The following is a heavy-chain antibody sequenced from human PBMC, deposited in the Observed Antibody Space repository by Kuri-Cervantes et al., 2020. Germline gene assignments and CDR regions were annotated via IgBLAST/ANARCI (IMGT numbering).Heavy chain of an antibody. V-gene: IGHV4-34*01. J-gene: IGHJ4*02. CDR1: GGSFNNYY. CDR2: INHRGST. Sequence: ESLKISCAVYGGSFNNYYWSWIRQPPGQGLEWIAEINHRGSTNYNPSLKSRVTISVDTSKNQFSLNLNSVTAADTAVYYCAISLYCSGGSCYSVPFDYWGQGTLVTVSS. D-gene: IGHD2-15*01. CDR3: AISLYCSGGSCYSVPFDY.